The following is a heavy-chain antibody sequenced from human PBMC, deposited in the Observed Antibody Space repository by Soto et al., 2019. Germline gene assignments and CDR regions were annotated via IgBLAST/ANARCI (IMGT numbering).Heavy chain of an antibody. Sequence: QVQLVQSGAEVRQPASSVKVSCKTSGGTFSSYAITWVRQAPGQGLEWMGGIVPMVDTSTYAQKFQGRVTITEDESTSTVYMELSSLRSDDTAVYYCVRVVAIPGYPDNWGQGTLVTVSS. D-gene: IGHD5-12*01. V-gene: IGHV1-69*12. J-gene: IGHJ4*02. CDR1: GGTFSSYA. CDR2: IVPMVDTS. CDR3: VRVVAIPGYPDN.